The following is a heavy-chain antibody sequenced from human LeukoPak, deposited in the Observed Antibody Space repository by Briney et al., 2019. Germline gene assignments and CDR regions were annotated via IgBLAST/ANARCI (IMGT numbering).Heavy chain of an antibody. V-gene: IGHV1-46*01. Sequence: ASVKVSCKVSGYSFTSNYIHWVRQAPGLGLEWMGMIYPRDGSTSYAQRFQDRVTVTRDTSTSTVHMELSGLRSEDTAVYYCARDQEGFDYWGQGTLVTVSS. CDR1: GYSFTSNY. J-gene: IGHJ4*02. CDR2: IYPRDGST. CDR3: ARDQEGFDY.